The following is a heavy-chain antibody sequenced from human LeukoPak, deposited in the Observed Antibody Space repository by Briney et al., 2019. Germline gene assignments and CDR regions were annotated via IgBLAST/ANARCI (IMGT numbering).Heavy chain of an antibody. Sequence: GASVKVSCKASGGTFSSYAISWVRQAPGQGLEWMGGVIPIFGTANYAQKFQGRVTITADKSTSTAYMELSSLRSEDTAVYYCARRSCSSTSCYSNYYYYMDVWGKGTTVTVSS. CDR3: ARRSCSSTSCYSNYYYYMDV. V-gene: IGHV1-69*06. CDR2: VIPIFGTA. CDR1: GGTFSSYA. J-gene: IGHJ6*03. D-gene: IGHD2-2*01.